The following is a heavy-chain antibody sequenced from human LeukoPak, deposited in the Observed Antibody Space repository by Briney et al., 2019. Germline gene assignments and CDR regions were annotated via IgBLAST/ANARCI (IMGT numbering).Heavy chain of an antibody. CDR2: IRYDGSNK. J-gene: IGHJ3*02. CDR3: ARGWLQSEDDAFDI. CDR1: GFTFSSYG. Sequence: GGSLRLSCAASGFTFSSYGMHWVRQAPGKGLEWVAFIRYDGSNKYYADSVKGRFTISRDNSKNTLYLQMNSLRAEDTAVYYCARGWLQSEDDAFDIWGQGTMVTVSS. V-gene: IGHV3-30*02. D-gene: IGHD5-24*01.